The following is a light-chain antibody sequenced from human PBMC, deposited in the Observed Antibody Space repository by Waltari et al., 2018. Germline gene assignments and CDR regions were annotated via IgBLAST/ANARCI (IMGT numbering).Light chain of an antibody. Sequence: DIQMTQSPSSLSTSVGDRVTITCRASQSISTYLNWYQQTPGKAPKLLIYAASSLPSGVPSRFSGSGSGTDFTLTISSLQPEDFVTYYCQQSYSTPRTFGQGTRLEIK. J-gene: IGKJ2*01. CDR1: QSISTY. CDR2: AAS. V-gene: IGKV1-39*01. CDR3: QQSYSTPRT.